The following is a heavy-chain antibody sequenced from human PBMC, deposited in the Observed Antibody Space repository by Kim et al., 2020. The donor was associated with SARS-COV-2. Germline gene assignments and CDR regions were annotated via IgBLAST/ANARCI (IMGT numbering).Heavy chain of an antibody. CDR3: ARDRSEDIVVVVAATGDFDY. J-gene: IGHJ4*02. D-gene: IGHD2-15*01. Sequence: ASVKVSCKASGYTFTSYGISWVRQAPGQGLEWMGWISAYNGNTNYAQKLQGRVTMTTDTSTSTAYMELRSLRSDDTAVYYCARDRSEDIVVVVAATGDFDYWGQGTLVTVSS. V-gene: IGHV1-18*04. CDR2: ISAYNGNT. CDR1: GYTFTSYG.